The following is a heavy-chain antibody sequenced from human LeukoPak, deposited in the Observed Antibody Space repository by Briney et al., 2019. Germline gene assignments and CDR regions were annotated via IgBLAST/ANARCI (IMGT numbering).Heavy chain of an antibody. CDR3: ARGTAEGYTYGRYYFDY. Sequence: VRQAPGQXLEWMGWINPNSGGTDYAQKFQGRVTMTRDTSITTAYMELRRLRSDDTAVYYCARGTAEGYTYGRYYFDYWGQGTLVTVSS. J-gene: IGHJ4*02. D-gene: IGHD5-18*01. V-gene: IGHV1-2*02. CDR2: INPNSGGT.